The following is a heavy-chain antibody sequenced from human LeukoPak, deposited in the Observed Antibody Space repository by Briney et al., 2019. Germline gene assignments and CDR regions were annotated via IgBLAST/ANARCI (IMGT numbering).Heavy chain of an antibody. CDR1: GGSISSGGYS. CDR2: IYHSGST. Sequence: SETLSLTCAVSGGSISSGGYSWGWIRQPPGKGLEWIGYIYHSGSTYYNPSLKSRVTISVDRSKNQFSLKLSSVTAADTAVYYCARVVAGGLDYWGQGTLVTVSS. J-gene: IGHJ4*02. D-gene: IGHD6-25*01. V-gene: IGHV4-30-2*01. CDR3: ARVVAGGLDY.